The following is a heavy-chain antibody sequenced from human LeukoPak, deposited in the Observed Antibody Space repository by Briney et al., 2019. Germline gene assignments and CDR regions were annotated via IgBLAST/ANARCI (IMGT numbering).Heavy chain of an antibody. Sequence: GASVKVSCKASGYTFTSYDINWVRQATGQGLEWMGWTKPNSGNTGYAQKFQGRVTMTRNTSISTAYMELSSLRSEDTAVYYCARGPTNYDFWSGYYTGLDYWGQGALVTVSS. CDR1: GYTFTSYD. D-gene: IGHD3-3*01. CDR2: TKPNSGNT. CDR3: ARGPTNYDFWSGYYTGLDY. V-gene: IGHV1-8*01. J-gene: IGHJ4*02.